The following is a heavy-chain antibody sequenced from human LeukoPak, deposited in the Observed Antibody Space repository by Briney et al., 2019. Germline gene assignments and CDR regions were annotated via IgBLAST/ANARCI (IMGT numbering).Heavy chain of an antibody. CDR2: IYPGDSDT. V-gene: IGHV5-51*01. D-gene: IGHD1-14*01. J-gene: IGHJ4*02. Sequence: GEALQISCKGAGYSFTSYWIGWVRPMPGKGLEWMGIIYPGDSDTRYSPSFQGQVTISADKSISTAYLQWSSLKASDTAMYYCARLTKRQADFDYWGQGTLVTVSS. CDR1: GYSFTSYW. CDR3: ARLTKRQADFDY.